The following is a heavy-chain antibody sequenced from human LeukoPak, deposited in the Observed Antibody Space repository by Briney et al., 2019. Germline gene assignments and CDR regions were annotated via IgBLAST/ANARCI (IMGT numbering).Heavy chain of an antibody. CDR3: ARSNGYYYDSSGYFGY. V-gene: IGHV4-38-2*02. CDR2: IYHSGST. D-gene: IGHD3-22*01. CDR1: GYSISSGYY. Sequence: SETLSLTCTVSGYSISSGYYWGWIRQPPGKGLEWIGSIYHSGSTYYNPSLKSRVTISVGTSKNQFSLKLSSVTAADTAVYYCARSNGYYYDSSGYFGYWGQGTLVTVSS. J-gene: IGHJ4*02.